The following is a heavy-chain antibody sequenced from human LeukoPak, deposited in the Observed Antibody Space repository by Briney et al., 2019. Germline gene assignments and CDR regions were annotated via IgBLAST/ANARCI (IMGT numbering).Heavy chain of an antibody. Sequence: GGSLRLSCAASGFTFSGYGMHWVRQAPGKGLEWVAFVRYDSSNKYYADSVKGRFTVSGDNSKNMLYLQMNSLRAEDTAVYYCARDLIAAYFDYWGQGTLVTVSS. CDR1: GFTFSGYG. J-gene: IGHJ4*02. CDR2: VRYDSSNK. CDR3: ARDLIAAYFDY. D-gene: IGHD6-6*01. V-gene: IGHV3-30*02.